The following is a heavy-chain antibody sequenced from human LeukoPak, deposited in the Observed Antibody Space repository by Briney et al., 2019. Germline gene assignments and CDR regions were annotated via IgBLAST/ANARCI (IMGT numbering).Heavy chain of an antibody. V-gene: IGHV3-48*03. CDR2: ISGVGTTQ. CDR3: ARDRSKVTAYDDALDI. D-gene: IGHD2-21*02. CDR1: GFTFRSYE. J-gene: IGHJ3*02. Sequence: GGSLRLSCAASGFTFRSYELNWVRQAPGKGLEWVSYISGVGTTQHYADSVKGRFIISRDNAKNSLYLQMNSLTTEDTAVYYCARDRSKVTAYDDALDIWGQGTMVIVSS.